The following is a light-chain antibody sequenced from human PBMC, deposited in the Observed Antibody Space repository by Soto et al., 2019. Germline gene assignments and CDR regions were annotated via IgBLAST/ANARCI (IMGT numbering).Light chain of an antibody. CDR1: ELGDKH. V-gene: IGLV3-1*01. CDR2: EDN. Sequence: SSELTQPPSVSVSPGQTASITCSGDELGDKHASWYQQKPGQSPVLVIYEDNKRPSGIPERFSGSKSGNTATLTISGTQTVDEADYYCHSWDSITAAFGGGTTLTVL. J-gene: IGLJ2*01. CDR3: HSWDSITAA.